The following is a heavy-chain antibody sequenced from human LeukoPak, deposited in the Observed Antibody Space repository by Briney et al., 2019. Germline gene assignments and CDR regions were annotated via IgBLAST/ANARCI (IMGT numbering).Heavy chain of an antibody. J-gene: IGHJ4*02. V-gene: IGHV1-2*02. CDR1: GYTFTVYY. Sequence: ASVKVSCKASGYTFTVYYMHWVRQAPGQGLEWMGWINPNSGVTNYAQKFQGRVTMTRDTSISTAYMELSRLRSDDTAVYYCARDAEPDYYDSSYPFDYWGQGTLVTVSS. CDR3: ARDAEPDYYDSSYPFDY. D-gene: IGHD3-22*01. CDR2: INPNSGVT.